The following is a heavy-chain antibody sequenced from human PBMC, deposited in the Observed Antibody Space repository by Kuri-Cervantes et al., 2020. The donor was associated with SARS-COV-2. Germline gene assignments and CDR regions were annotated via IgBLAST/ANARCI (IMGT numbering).Heavy chain of an antibody. D-gene: IGHD3-22*01. V-gene: IGHV1-69*13. CDR3: ARTHQLITPNDAYDI. CDR2: IIPSLGTT. CDR1: GGTISSYA. Sequence: SVKVSCKASGGTISSYAGSWVRQASGPGLEWRGGIIPSLGTTNYQQKFQGRGTTTADETTITAYMELSSLISADTAVYYCARTHQLITPNDAYDIWGQGTKVTVSS. J-gene: IGHJ3*02.